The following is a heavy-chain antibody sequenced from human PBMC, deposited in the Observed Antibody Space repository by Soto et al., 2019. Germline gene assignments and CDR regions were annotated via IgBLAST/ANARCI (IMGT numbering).Heavy chain of an antibody. CDR1: GFTFSSYG. CDR2: ISYDGSNK. Sequence: GGSLRLSCAASGFTFSSYGTHWVRQAPGKGLEWVAVISYDGSNKYYADSVKGRITISRDNSKNTLYLQMNSLRAEDTAVYYCAKDCLPGYSSGWYYYYYGMDVWGQGTTVTASS. V-gene: IGHV3-30*18. CDR3: AKDCLPGYSSGWYYYYYGMDV. J-gene: IGHJ6*02. D-gene: IGHD6-19*01.